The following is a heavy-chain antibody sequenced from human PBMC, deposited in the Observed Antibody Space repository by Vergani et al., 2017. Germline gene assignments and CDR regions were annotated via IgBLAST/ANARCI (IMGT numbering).Heavy chain of an antibody. D-gene: IGHD4-11*01. Sequence: QVQLQQWGGGLLTPSETLSLTCVVNGGSFTSYHWTWIRQSPGEGLEWVGHIDHTGRPDYNPSLKSRLTMSVAKSRSQFSLTLNSVTATDTAIYFCARVNTETNGHLYYYYYMDVWGQGTAVTVS. V-gene: IGHV4-34*01. J-gene: IGHJ6*03. CDR2: IDHTGRP. CDR1: GGSFTSYH. CDR3: ARVNTETNGHLYYYYYMDV.